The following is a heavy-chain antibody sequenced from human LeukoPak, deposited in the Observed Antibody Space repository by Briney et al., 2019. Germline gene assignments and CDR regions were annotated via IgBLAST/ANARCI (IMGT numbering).Heavy chain of an antibody. V-gene: IGHV3-30*18. CDR3: AKGESRFDYGDYGEEPLDY. J-gene: IGHJ4*02. CDR2: ISYDGSNK. D-gene: IGHD4-17*01. CDR1: GFTFTSYS. Sequence: EPGGSLRLSCAASGFTFTSYSMSWVRQAPGKGLEWVAVISYDGSNKYYADSVKGRFTISRDNSKNTLYLQMNSLRAEDTAVYYCAKGESRFDYGDYGEEPLDYWGQGTLVTVSS.